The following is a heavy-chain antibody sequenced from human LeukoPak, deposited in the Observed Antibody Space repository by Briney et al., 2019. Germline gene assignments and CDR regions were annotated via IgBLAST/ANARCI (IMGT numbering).Heavy chain of an antibody. J-gene: IGHJ5*02. CDR1: GGXVSRNSNY. Sequence: SETLSLTCTVSGGXVSRNSNYWRWIRQPPGKGLEWIGYNTYFGSASYNPSLKSRVTISVDTSKNQFSLKLSSVTAADTAVYYCARDTPGGYDFWWFDPWGQGTLVTVSS. D-gene: IGHD5-12*01. CDR2: NTYFGSA. CDR3: ARDTPGGYDFWWFDP. V-gene: IGHV4-61*01.